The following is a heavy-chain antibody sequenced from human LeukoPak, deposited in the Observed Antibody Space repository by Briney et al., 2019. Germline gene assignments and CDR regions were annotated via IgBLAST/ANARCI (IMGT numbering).Heavy chain of an antibody. CDR1: GFTFSSHA. Sequence: GGSLRLSCAASGFTFSSHALSWVRQAPGKGLEWVSSLSGSGYNTYYADSVKGRLTISRDNSKNTMYLQMNSLRAEDTAVYYCAKDPYGPRYFDYWGQGTLVTVSS. J-gene: IGHJ4*02. V-gene: IGHV3-23*01. D-gene: IGHD4-17*01. CDR3: AKDPYGPRYFDY. CDR2: LSGSGYNT.